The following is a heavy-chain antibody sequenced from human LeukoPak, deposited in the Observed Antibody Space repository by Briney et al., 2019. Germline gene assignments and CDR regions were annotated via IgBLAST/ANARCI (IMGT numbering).Heavy chain of an antibody. J-gene: IGHJ6*03. D-gene: IGHD6-6*01. CDR3: ARHLLEYSSSFYYYYYMDV. V-gene: IGHV4-39*01. Sequence: SETLSLTCTVSGGSISSSSYYWGWIRQPPGKGLEWIGSIYYSGSTYYNPSLKSRVTISVDTSKNQFSLKLSSVTAADTAVYYCARHLLEYSSSFYYYYYMDVWGKGTTVTVSS. CDR1: GGSISSSSYY. CDR2: IYYSGST.